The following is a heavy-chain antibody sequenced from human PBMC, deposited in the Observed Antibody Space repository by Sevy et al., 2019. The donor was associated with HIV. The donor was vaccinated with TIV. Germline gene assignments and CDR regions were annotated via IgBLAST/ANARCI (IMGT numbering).Heavy chain of an antibody. V-gene: IGHV3-74*01. CDR3: ARDSWRSGSYYGFDS. Sequence: GGSLRLSCAASGFTFSSYWMHWVRQVPGKGLVWVSRINPDGSSTSYADSVKGRFTISSDNAKNTLYLQMNSLRAEDTAVYYCARDSWRSGSYYGFDSWGQGALVTVSS. J-gene: IGHJ4*02. CDR2: INPDGSST. D-gene: IGHD1-26*01. CDR1: GFTFSSYW.